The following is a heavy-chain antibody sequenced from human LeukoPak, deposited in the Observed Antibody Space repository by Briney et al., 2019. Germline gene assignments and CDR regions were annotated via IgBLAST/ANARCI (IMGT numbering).Heavy chain of an antibody. CDR3: ARYYDDNSGSIYAFDI. V-gene: IGHV4-4*02. CDR2: IYHSGST. CDR1: GGSISSSNW. D-gene: IGHD3-22*01. J-gene: IGHJ3*02. Sequence: SETLSLTCAVSGGSISSSNWWSWVRQPPGKGLEWIGEIYHSGSTNYNPSLKSRVIISVDTSKNQFSLKLSSVTTADTAVYYCARYYDDNSGSIYAFDIGGQGTMVTVSS.